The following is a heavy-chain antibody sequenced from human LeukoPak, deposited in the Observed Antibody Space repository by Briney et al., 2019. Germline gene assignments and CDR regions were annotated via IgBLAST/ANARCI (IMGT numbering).Heavy chain of an antibody. D-gene: IGHD3-3*01. Sequence: SETLSLTCAVSAYSISSGYYWGWIRQPPGKGLEWIGSIYHSGSTYYNPSLKSRVTISVDTSKNQFSLKLSSVTAADTAVYYCARLLREWLNFDYWGQGTLVTVSS. CDR1: AYSISSGYY. V-gene: IGHV4-38-2*01. CDR3: ARLLREWLNFDY. CDR2: IYHSGST. J-gene: IGHJ4*02.